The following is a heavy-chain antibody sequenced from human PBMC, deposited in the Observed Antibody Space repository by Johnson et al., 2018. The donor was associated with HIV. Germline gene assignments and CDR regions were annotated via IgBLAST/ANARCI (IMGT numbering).Heavy chain of an antibody. D-gene: IGHD6-13*01. CDR3: ARGGVYSSPHDAFDV. CDR1: GFTFSSYA. CDR2: IRYDGSNK. V-gene: IGHV3-30*02. Sequence: VQLVESGGGLVRPGGSLRLSCAASGFTFSSYAMHWVRQAPGKGLEWVAFIRYDGSNKYYADSVKGRFTISRDNSKNTLYLQMDSLRAEDTAVYYCARGGVYSSPHDAFDVWGQGTMVTVSS. J-gene: IGHJ3*01.